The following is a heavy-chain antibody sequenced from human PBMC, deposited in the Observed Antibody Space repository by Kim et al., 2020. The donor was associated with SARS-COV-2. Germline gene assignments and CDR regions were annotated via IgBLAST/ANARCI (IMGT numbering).Heavy chain of an antibody. Sequence: SVKVSCKASGGTFSSYTISWVRQAPGQGLEWMGRIIPILGIANYAQKFQGRVTITADKSTSTAYMELISLRSEDTAVYYCARSSVRYFETYPFDYWGQGTLVTVSS. CDR3: ARSSVRYFETYPFDY. J-gene: IGHJ4*02. CDR1: GGTFSSYT. D-gene: IGHD3-9*01. CDR2: IIPILGIA. V-gene: IGHV1-69*02.